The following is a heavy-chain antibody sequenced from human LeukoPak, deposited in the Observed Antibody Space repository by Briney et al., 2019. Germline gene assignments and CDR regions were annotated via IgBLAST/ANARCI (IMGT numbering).Heavy chain of an antibody. V-gene: IGHV4-59*04. CDR3: ARHGGYSSGYYYDY. J-gene: IGHJ4*02. CDR2: MYYSGST. D-gene: IGHD3-22*01. CDR1: GGSVNNYF. Sequence: SETLSLTCTVSGGSVNNYFWNWIRQPPGKGLEWIGYMYYSGSTYYNPSLKSRVTMSVETSKNQLSLKLSSVIAEDTAVYYGARHGGYSSGYYYDYWGQGTLVTVSS.